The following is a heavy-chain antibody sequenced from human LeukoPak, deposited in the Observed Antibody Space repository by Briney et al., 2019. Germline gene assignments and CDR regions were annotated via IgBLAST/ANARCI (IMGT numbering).Heavy chain of an antibody. J-gene: IGHJ4*02. CDR3: AREVGATDDY. D-gene: IGHD1-26*01. CDR1: GFTFSSYN. CDR2: ISGSSTYI. Sequence: PGESLRLSCAASGFTFSSYNMNWVRQAPGKGLEWVSSISGSSTYIYYADSVRGRFTISRDNAKNSLFLHMNSLRAEDTAVYYRAREVGATDDYWGQGTLVTVSS. V-gene: IGHV3-21*01.